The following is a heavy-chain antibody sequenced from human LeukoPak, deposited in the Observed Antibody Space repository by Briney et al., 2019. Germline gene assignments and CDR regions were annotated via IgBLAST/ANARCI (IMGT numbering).Heavy chain of an antibody. V-gene: IGHV3-30-3*01. CDR2: ILNDGTKK. CDR3: ARGLYDSGSYFNWYYFDY. D-gene: IGHD1-26*01. J-gene: IGHJ4*02. Sequence: GGSLRLSCAASGFTFSSYAMHWVRQAPGRGLEWVAVILNDGTKKYYVDSVKGRFTISRDNSKNTLYLRMNSLRAEDTAVYYCARGLYDSGSYFNWYYFDYWGQGTLVTVSS. CDR1: GFTFSSYA.